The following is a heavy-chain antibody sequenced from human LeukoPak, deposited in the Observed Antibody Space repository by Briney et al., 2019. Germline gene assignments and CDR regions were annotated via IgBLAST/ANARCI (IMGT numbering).Heavy chain of an antibody. CDR2: IHDTGST. D-gene: IGHD3-9*01. CDR3: ATYYDILSGYTFDY. Sequence: SETLSLTCTVSGGSISRSNWWSWVRQPPGKGLEWIGEIHDTGSTNYNPPLKSRVTMSLDKSKNQSSLNLNSVTAADTAVYYCATYYDILSGYTFDYWGQGTLVAVSS. V-gene: IGHV4-4*02. CDR1: GGSISRSNW. J-gene: IGHJ4*02.